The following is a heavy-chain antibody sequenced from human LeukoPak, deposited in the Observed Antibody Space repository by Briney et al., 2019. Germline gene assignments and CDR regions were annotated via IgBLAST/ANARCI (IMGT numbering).Heavy chain of an antibody. Sequence: GASVKVSCKASGYTFTSYYMHWVRQAPGQGLEWMGWINTNTGNPTYAQGFTGRFVFSLDTSVSTAYLQISSLKAEDTAVYYCARFSSWQPLPFDYWGQGTLVTVSS. CDR3: ARFSSWQPLPFDY. D-gene: IGHD6-13*01. V-gene: IGHV7-4-1*02. CDR1: GYTFTSYY. J-gene: IGHJ4*02. CDR2: INTNTGNP.